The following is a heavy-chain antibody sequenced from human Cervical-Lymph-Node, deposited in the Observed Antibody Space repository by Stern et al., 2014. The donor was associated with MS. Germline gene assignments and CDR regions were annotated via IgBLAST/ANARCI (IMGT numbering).Heavy chain of an antibody. J-gene: IGHJ4*02. CDR1: GFTFSTYC. CDR3: ARGMPFDY. CDR2: ISEDGRQK. D-gene: IGHD2-2*01. V-gene: IGHV3-7*01. Sequence: EVQLVESGENLVQPGGSLRLSFAASGFTFSTYCMRWVRQAPGKGLEWVAKISEDGRQKHYVDSVKARFTISRENAKHTRYLQINSVRAEDTAMYYCARGMPFDYWGQGTLVTVSS.